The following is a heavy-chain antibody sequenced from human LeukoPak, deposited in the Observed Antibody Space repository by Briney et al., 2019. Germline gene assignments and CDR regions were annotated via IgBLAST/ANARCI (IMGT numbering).Heavy chain of an antibody. CDR2: IRYDGSNK. Sequence: PSGTLSLTCAVSGGSISSSNWWSWVRQAPGKGLEWVAFIRYDGSNKYYADSVKGRFTISRDNSKNTLYLQMNSLRAEDTAVYYCAKDRGDVLRFLEWLAIFDYWGQGTLVTVSS. J-gene: IGHJ4*02. V-gene: IGHV3-30*02. D-gene: IGHD3-3*01. CDR1: GGSISSSNW. CDR3: AKDRGDVLRFLEWLAIFDY.